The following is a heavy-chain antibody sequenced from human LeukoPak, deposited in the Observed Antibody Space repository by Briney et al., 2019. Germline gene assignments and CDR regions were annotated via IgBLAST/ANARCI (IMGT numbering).Heavy chain of an antibody. D-gene: IGHD6-6*01. CDR3: AKASGGGSIAARYPFDY. CDR2: ISWNSGSI. Sequence: GRSLRLSCAASGLTFDDYAMHWVRQAPGKGLEWVSGISWNSGSIGYADSVKGRFTISRDNAKNSLYLQMNSLRAEDTALYYCAKASGGGSIAARYPFDYWGQGTLVTVSS. CDR1: GLTFDDYA. J-gene: IGHJ4*02. V-gene: IGHV3-9*01.